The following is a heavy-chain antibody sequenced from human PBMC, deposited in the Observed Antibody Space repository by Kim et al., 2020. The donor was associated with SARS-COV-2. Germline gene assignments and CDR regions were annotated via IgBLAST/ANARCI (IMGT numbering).Heavy chain of an antibody. Sequence: SETLSLTCAVYGGSFSGYYWSWIRQPPGKGLEWIGEINHSGSTNYNPSLKSRVTISVDTSKNQFSLKLSSVTAADTAVYYCARGGGRIVVPAAIVRCWFDPWAREPWSPSPQ. CDR1: GGSFSGYY. CDR2: INHSGST. V-gene: IGHV4-34*01. J-gene: IGHJ5*02. CDR3: ARGGGRIVVPAAIVRCWFDP. D-gene: IGHD2-2*01.